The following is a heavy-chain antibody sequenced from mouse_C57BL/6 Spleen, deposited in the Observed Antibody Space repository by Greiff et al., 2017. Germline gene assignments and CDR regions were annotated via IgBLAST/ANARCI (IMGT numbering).Heavy chain of an antibody. D-gene: IGHD1-1*01. CDR2: IDPANGNT. CDR3: SDGRYGSSEDY. J-gene: IGHJ2*01. V-gene: IGHV14-3*01. Sequence: EVQGVESVAELVRPGASVKLSCTASGFNIKNTYMHWVKQRPEQGLEWIGRIDPANGNTKYAPKFQGKATITADTSSNTAYLQLSSLTSEDTSIYYCSDGRYGSSEDYWGQGTTLTVSS. CDR1: GFNIKNTY.